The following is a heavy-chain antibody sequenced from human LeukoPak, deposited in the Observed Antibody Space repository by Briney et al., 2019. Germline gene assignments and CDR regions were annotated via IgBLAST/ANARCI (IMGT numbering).Heavy chain of an antibody. CDR3: ATTYYYDSSGPAFDY. Sequence: SETLSLTCTVSGGSISRYYWSWIRQPPGKGLEWIGYIYYSGSTNYNPSLKSRVTISVDTSKNHFSLKLSSVTAADTAVYYCATTYYYDSSGPAFDYWGQGTLVTVSS. CDR1: GGSISRYY. D-gene: IGHD3-22*01. CDR2: IYYSGST. V-gene: IGHV4-59*01. J-gene: IGHJ4*02.